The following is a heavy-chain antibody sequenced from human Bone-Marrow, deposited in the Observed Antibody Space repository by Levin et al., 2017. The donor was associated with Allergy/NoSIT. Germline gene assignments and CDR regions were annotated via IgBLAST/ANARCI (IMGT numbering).Heavy chain of an antibody. Sequence: GESLKISCAASGFTFSSYGMHWVRQAPGKGLEWVAVIWYDGSNKYYADSVKGRFTISRDNSKNTLYLQMNSLRAEDTAVYYCARDIGDYIWGSYRFGAFDIWGQGTMVTVSS. CDR1: GFTFSSYG. CDR3: ARDIGDYIWGSYRFGAFDI. D-gene: IGHD3-16*02. V-gene: IGHV3-33*01. CDR2: IWYDGSNK. J-gene: IGHJ3*02.